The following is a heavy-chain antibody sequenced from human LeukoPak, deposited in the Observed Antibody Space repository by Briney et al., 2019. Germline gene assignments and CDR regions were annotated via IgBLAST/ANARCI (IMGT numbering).Heavy chain of an antibody. CDR3: ARVTLRYFDWLLYPDAFDI. CDR2: IYYSGST. CDR1: GGSISSSYYY. J-gene: IGHJ3*02. V-gene: IGHV4-39*07. Sequence: PSETLSLTCTVSGGSISSSYYYWGWIRQPPGKGLEWIGSIYYSGSTYYNPSLKSRVTISVDTSKNQFSLKLSSVTAADTAVYYCARVTLRYFDWLLYPDAFDIWGQGTMVTVSS. D-gene: IGHD3-9*01.